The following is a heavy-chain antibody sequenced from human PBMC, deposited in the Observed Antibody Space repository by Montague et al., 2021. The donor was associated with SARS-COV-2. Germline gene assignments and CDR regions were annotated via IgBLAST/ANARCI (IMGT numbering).Heavy chain of an antibody. Sequence: SETLSLTCSVSGGSISTHYWSWIRQPPGKGLEWIGYIYYSGSTNYNPSLKGRVTISIDTSKNQFSLELSSVTAADMAVYYCASPGGYCTGGSCYYVYWGQGTLVTVSS. CDR2: IYYSGST. V-gene: IGHV4-59*11. CDR1: GGSISTHY. CDR3: ASPGGYCTGGSCYYVY. D-gene: IGHD2-15*01. J-gene: IGHJ4*02.